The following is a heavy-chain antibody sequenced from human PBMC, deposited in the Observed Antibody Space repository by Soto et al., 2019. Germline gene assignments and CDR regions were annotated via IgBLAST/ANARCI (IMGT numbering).Heavy chain of an antibody. Sequence: SETLSLTCAVYGGSFSGYYWSWIRQPPGKGLEWIGEINHSGSTNYNPSLKSRVTISVDTSKNQFSLKLSSVTAADTAVYYCARGRIWLLWFGESDGFDYWGQGTLVTFS. J-gene: IGHJ4*02. CDR2: INHSGST. CDR3: ARGRIWLLWFGESDGFDY. V-gene: IGHV4-34*01. CDR1: GGSFSGYY. D-gene: IGHD3-10*01.